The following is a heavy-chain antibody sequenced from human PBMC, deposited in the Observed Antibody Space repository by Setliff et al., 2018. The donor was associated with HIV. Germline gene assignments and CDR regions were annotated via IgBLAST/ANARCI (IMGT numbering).Heavy chain of an antibody. J-gene: IGHJ5*02. D-gene: IGHD3-10*01. CDR1: GYTFTSYD. CDR3: ARGGYHYGSGKGNWFDP. V-gene: IGHV1-8*02. CDR2: MNPNSGNT. Sequence: ASVKVSCKASGYTFTSYDINWVRQATGQGLEWMGWMNPNSGNTGYAQKFQGRVTMTRNTSISTAYMELSSLRSEDTAVYYCARGGYHYGSGKGNWFDPWGQGTLVTVSS.